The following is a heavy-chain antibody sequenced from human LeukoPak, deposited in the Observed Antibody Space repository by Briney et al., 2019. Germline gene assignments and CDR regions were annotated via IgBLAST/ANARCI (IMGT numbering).Heavy chain of an antibody. D-gene: IGHD2-2*03. CDR3: ARVHGQWIDAFDI. V-gene: IGHV3-48*01. CDR1: GFTFSNYN. J-gene: IGHJ3*02. Sequence: PGGSLRLSCAASGFTFSNYNMNWVRQAPGKGLEWVSYISLSTSSIYYADSVKGRFTVSRDNAKNSLYLQMNSLRAEDTAVYYCARVHGQWIDAFDIWGKGTMVTVSS. CDR2: ISLSTSSI.